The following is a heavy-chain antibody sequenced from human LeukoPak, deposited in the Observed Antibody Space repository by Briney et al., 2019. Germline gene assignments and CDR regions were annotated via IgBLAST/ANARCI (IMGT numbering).Heavy chain of an antibody. Sequence: PGGSLRLSCAASGFTFSSYAMSWVRQAPGKGLEWVSAISGSGGSTYYADSVKGRFTISRDNSKNTQYLQMNSLRAGDTAVYYCAKDLAGYYADYFDYWGQGTLVTVSS. CDR2: ISGSGGST. J-gene: IGHJ4*02. CDR1: GFTFSSYA. V-gene: IGHV3-23*01. D-gene: IGHD3-22*01. CDR3: AKDLAGYYADYFDY.